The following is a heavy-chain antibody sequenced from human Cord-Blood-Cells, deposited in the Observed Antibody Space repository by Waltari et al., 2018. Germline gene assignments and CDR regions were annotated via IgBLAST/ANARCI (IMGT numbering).Heavy chain of an antibody. CDR3: ARGGDFDY. J-gene: IGHJ4*02. Sequence: EVQLVESGGGLVQPGGSLSLSCAASGFTFSSSWMSWVRQAPGKGLEWVANIKQDGSEKYYVDSVKGRFTISRDNAKNSLYLQMNSLRAEDTAVYYCARGGDFDYWGQGTLVTVSS. CDR2: IKQDGSEK. CDR1: GFTFSSSW. V-gene: IGHV3-7*01.